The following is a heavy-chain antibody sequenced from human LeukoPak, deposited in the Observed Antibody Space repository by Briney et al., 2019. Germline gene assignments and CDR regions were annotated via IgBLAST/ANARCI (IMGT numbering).Heavy chain of an antibody. CDR1: GFTFSSYS. D-gene: IGHD6-13*01. J-gene: IGHJ4*02. V-gene: IGHV3-21*01. Sequence: GGSLRLSCAASGFTFSSYSMSWVRQAPGKGLEWVSSISSSSSYIYYADSVKGRFTISRDNAKNSLYLQMNSLRAEDTAVYYCARSIAAAGTHGVFDYWGQGTLVTVSS. CDR3: ARSIAAAGTHGVFDY. CDR2: ISSSSSYI.